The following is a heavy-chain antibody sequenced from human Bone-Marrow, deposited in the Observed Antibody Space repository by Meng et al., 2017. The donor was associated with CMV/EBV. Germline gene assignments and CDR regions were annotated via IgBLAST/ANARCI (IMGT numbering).Heavy chain of an antibody. Sequence: SETLSLTCAVYGGSFSDYYWTWIRQPPGKGLEWIGEIDHSGSTNYNSSLKSRVTISVDTSRNQFSLKVNYVTAADTSVYYCARRSRYYSGSYLDYWGQGALVNVTS. CDR3: ARRSRYYSGSYLDY. J-gene: IGHJ4*02. CDR1: GGSFSDYY. D-gene: IGHD6-19*01. V-gene: IGHV4-34*01. CDR2: IDHSGST.